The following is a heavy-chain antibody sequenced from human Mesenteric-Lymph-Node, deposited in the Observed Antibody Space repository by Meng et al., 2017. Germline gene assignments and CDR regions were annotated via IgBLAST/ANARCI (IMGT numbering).Heavy chain of an antibody. CDR1: GFTFTSSA. D-gene: IGHD3-22*01. V-gene: IGHV1-58*02. CDR3: ARPYYYDSSGYPDAFDI. CDR2: IVVGSGNT. J-gene: IGHJ3*02. Sequence: SVKVSCKASGFTFTSSAMQWVRQARGQRLEWIGWIVVGSGNTNYAQKFQERVTITRDMSTSTAYMELSSLRSEDTAVYYCARPYYYDSSGYPDAFDIWGQGTMVTVSS.